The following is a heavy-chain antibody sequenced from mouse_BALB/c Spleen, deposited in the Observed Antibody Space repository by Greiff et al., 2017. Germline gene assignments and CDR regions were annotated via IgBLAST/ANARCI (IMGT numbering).Heavy chain of an antibody. CDR1: GFTFTDYY. J-gene: IGHJ4*01. CDR2: IRNKANGYTT. D-gene: IGHD1-1*01. CDR3: ARGGYYGYAMDY. Sequence: DVQLVESGGGLVQPGGSLRLSCATSGFTFTDYYMSWVRQPPGKALEWLGFIRNKANGYTTEYSASVKGRFTISRDNSQSILYLQMNTLRAEDSATYYCARGGYYGYAMDYWGQGTSVTVSS. V-gene: IGHV7-3*02.